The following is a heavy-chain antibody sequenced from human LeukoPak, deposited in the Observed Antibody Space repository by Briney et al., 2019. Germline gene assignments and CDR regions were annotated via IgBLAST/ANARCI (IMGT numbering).Heavy chain of an antibody. D-gene: IGHD3-3*01. CDR3: ARGGLTIFGVVNYMDV. Sequence: GGSLRLSCAASGFTFSSYAMSWVRQAPGKGLEWVSAISGSGGSTYYADSVKGRFTISRDNSKNTLYLQMNSLRAEDTALYYCARGGLTIFGVVNYMDVRGKGTTVTVSS. CDR1: GFTFSSYA. CDR2: ISGSGGST. J-gene: IGHJ6*03. V-gene: IGHV3-23*01.